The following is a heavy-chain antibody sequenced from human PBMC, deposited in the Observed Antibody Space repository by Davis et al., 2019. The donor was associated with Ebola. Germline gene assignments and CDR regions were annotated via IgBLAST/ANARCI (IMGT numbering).Heavy chain of an antibody. V-gene: IGHV1-18*01. Sequence: ASVQVSCKASGYTFTSYGISWVGQAPGQGLEWMGWISAYNGNTNYAQKPQGRVTMTTDTSTSTAYMELRSLRSDDTAVYYCARTITMVQGGAFDIWGQGTMVTVSS. CDR1: GYTFTSYG. CDR2: ISAYNGNT. J-gene: IGHJ3*02. CDR3: ARTITMVQGGAFDI. D-gene: IGHD3-10*01.